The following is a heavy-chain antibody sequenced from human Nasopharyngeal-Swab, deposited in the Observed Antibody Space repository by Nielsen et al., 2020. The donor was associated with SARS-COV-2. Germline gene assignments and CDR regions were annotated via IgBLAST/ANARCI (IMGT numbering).Heavy chain of an antibody. D-gene: IGHD2-15*01. J-gene: IGHJ4*02. Sequence: SETLSLTCTVSGGAISSYYWSWIRQPAGKGLGWIGRISTSGSTNYNPSLKSRITMSVDTSKNQFSLKLSSVTAADTAVYYCARLSVAAAHYWGQGILVTVSS. V-gene: IGHV4-4*07. CDR2: ISTSGST. CDR3: ARLSVAAAHY. CDR1: GGAISSYY.